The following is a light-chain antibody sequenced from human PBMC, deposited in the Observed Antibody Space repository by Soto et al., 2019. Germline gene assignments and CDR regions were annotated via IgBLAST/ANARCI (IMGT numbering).Light chain of an antibody. CDR3: SSYTSSAPFYV. CDR1: STDVDGYDY. J-gene: IGLJ1*01. V-gene: IGLV2-14*03. CDR2: DVN. Sequence: QSVLTQPASVSGSPGQSITISCTGASTDVDGYDYVSWYQQHPSQAPKLMIYDVNNRPSGVSYRFSGSKSGDTASLTISGLQAEDDADYYCSSYTSSAPFYVFGTGTKLTVL.